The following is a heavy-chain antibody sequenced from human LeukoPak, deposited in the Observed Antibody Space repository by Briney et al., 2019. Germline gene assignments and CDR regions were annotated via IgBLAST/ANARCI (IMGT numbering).Heavy chain of an antibody. V-gene: IGHV3-23*01. CDR1: GFTFSSYA. CDR2: ISGSGGST. J-gene: IGHJ4*02. D-gene: IGHD2-2*01. Sequence: GGSLRLSCAASGFTFSSYAMSWVRQAPGKGLEWVSAISGSGGSTYYADSVRGRFTISRDNSKNTLYLQMNSLRAEDMAVYYCAKDQYCTSTSCYVGYWGQGTLVTVSS. CDR3: AKDQYCTSTSCYVGY.